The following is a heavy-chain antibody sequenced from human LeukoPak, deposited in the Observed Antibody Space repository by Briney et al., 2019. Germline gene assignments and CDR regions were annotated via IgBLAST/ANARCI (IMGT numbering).Heavy chain of an antibody. D-gene: IGHD2/OR15-2a*01. CDR1: GGSFSSNY. J-gene: IGHJ6*02. CDR2: IDHSGRT. CDR3: ARNRGRQRLDYYYGMDV. V-gene: IGHV4-34*01. Sequence: SETLSLTCAVSGGSFSSNYWSWIRQPPGKGLEWIGEIDHSGRTTYNPSLKNRVTISGDTSKNHFSLNLSSVTAADTAVYYCARNRGRQRLDYYYGMDVWGQGTTVTVSS.